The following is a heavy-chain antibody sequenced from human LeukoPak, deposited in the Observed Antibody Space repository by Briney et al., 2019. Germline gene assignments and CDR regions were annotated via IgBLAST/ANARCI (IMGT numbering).Heavy chain of an antibody. CDR2: ISYDGSDK. V-gene: IGHV3-30*18. D-gene: IGHD1-26*01. Sequence: RRSLRLSCAASGFSFSSYGMNWVRQAPGKGLEWVAVISYDGSDKYYADSVKGRFTISRDNSKNMLYLQMNSLRAEDTAMYYCAKDGRSPGGIDLWGQGTLVTVSS. J-gene: IGHJ5*02. CDR1: GFSFSSYG. CDR3: AKDGRSPGGIDL.